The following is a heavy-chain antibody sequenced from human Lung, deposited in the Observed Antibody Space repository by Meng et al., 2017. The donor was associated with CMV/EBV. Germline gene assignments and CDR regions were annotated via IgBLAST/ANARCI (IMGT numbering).Heavy chain of an antibody. Sequence: ESLKISCAASGFTFSTYWMHWVRQVPGKGLVWVTRINSDGSGTPYADSVKGRFTISRDNAKNTLYLHMSSLRAEDTAMYYCVRGHSSGWYKFDSWGQGTLVTVSS. D-gene: IGHD6-19*01. V-gene: IGHV3-74*01. J-gene: IGHJ4*02. CDR2: INSDGSGT. CDR1: GFTFSTYW. CDR3: VRGHSSGWYKFDS.